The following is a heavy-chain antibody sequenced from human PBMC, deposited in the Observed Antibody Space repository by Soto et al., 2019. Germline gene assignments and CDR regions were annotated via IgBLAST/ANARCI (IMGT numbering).Heavy chain of an antibody. CDR2: IKTKTQGETT. Sequence: EVQLVESGGGLVKPGGSLRLSCTASGFSISSAWMNWVRQAPGKGLEWVGRIKTKTQGETTDFPAHVKGRFTISRHDSKNALYLQMYSLKMDDTAVYYCTAGSVEGYWGQGTLVTVSS. D-gene: IGHD3-3*01. CDR1: GFSISSAW. CDR3: TAGSVEGY. J-gene: IGHJ4*02. V-gene: IGHV3-15*07.